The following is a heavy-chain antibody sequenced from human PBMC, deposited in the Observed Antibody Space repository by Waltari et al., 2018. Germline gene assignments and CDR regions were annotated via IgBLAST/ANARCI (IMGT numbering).Heavy chain of an antibody. D-gene: IGHD6-19*01. CDR3: ARSPPIVSSGWTSWYYYYYMDV. CDR1: GYSISRGCY. J-gene: IGHJ6*03. V-gene: IGHV4-38-2*02. Sequence: QVQLQESGPGLVKPSETLSLTCTVSGYSISRGCYWGWIRQPPGQGREGIGSIYHSGSTYYNPSLKSRVTISVDTSKNQFSLKLSSVTAADTAVYYCARSPPIVSSGWTSWYYYYYMDVWGKGTTVTVSS. CDR2: IYHSGST.